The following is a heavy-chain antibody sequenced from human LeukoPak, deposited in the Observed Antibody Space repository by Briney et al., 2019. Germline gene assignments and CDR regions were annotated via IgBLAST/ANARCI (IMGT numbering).Heavy chain of an antibody. J-gene: IGHJ6*03. V-gene: IGHV1-18*04. Sequence: ASVKVSCKASGYTFTSYYMHWVRQAPGQGLEWMGWIGAYNGNTNYAQKLQGRVTTTTDTSTSTAYMELRSLRSDDTAVYYCARAFPYDFWSGYYVYYYYYMDVWGKGTTVTVSS. CDR2: IGAYNGNT. D-gene: IGHD3-3*01. CDR3: ARAFPYDFWSGYYVYYYYYMDV. CDR1: GYTFTSYY.